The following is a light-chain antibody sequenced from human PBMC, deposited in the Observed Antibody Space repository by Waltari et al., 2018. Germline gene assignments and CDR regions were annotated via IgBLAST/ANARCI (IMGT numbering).Light chain of an antibody. V-gene: IGLV1-40*01. CDR1: SSNIGAGYD. J-gene: IGLJ2*01. CDR2: GMN. CDR3: QSSDSTLYGVV. Sequence: QSVLTQPPSVSGAPGQRVTISCTGSSSNIGAGYDVNWYQLLPGTAPKLLIYGMNNRPPGSPVRFSGSRSATSASLAISGLQAEDEAYYYCQSSDSTLYGVVFGGGTKLTVL.